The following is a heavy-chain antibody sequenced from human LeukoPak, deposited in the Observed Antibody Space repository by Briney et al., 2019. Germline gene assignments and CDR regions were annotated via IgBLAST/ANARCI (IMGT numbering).Heavy chain of an antibody. D-gene: IGHD2-2*01. V-gene: IGHV3-30*04. J-gene: IGHJ6*03. CDR1: GFTFSTCA. CDR3: ARGQGYESYYYMDV. Sequence: PGGSLRLSCAASGFTFSTCAIHWVRQAPGKGLEWVAVISFDGVNTFYADSVKGRFTISRDNSNNTVYLQMNNLRPEDTAVFYCARGQGYESYYYMDVWGKGTTVSVSS. CDR2: ISFDGVNT.